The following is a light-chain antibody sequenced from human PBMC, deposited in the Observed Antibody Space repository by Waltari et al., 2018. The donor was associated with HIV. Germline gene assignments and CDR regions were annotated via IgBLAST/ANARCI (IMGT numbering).Light chain of an antibody. CDR3: QQYNDWPPLT. CDR2: GAS. Sequence: VVTQSPATLSVSPGERVPLSCRTSQSVRSNLAWYQQKPGQAPRLLFYGASLRATGTPARFSGSGSGTEFTLTISIVQSEDFAVYYCQQYNDWPPLTFGGGTKVEIK. V-gene: IGKV3D-15*03. J-gene: IGKJ4*01. CDR1: QSVRSN.